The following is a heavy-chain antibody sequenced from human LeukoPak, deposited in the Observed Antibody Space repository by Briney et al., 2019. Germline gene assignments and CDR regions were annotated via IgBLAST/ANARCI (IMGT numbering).Heavy chain of an antibody. Sequence: SVKVSCKASGGTFSSYAISWVRQAPGQGLEWMGGIIPIFGTANYAQKFQGRVTITADESTSTAYMELSSLRSEDTAVYYCARGSRSYDSSGGDFDYRGQGTLVTVSS. D-gene: IGHD3-22*01. J-gene: IGHJ4*02. CDR3: ARGSRSYDSSGGDFDY. CDR1: GGTFSSYA. CDR2: IIPIFGTA. V-gene: IGHV1-69*13.